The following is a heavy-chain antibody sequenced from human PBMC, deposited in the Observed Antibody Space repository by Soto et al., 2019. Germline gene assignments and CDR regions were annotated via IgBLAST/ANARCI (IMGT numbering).Heavy chain of an antibody. D-gene: IGHD3-9*01. CDR3: VFCSSRGQHTILAGAFDI. V-gene: IGHV2-5*02. Sequence: GVGWIRQPPGKALEWLDIIFWDDYKRYRPSLKNRLNITKDTSKNEMVLTMTNMDPVDTATYYCVFCSSRGQHTILAGAFDICGQGPIV. CDR1: G. J-gene: IGHJ3*02. CDR2: IFWDDYK.